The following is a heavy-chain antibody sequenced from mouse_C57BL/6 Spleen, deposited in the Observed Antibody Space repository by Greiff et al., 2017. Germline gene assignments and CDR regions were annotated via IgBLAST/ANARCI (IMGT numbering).Heavy chain of an antibody. Sequence: QVQLQQPGAELVMPGASVKLSCKASGYTFTSYWMHWVKQRPGQGLEWIGEIDPSDSYTNYNQKFKGKSTLTVDKSSSTAYMQLSSLTSEDSAVYYCALITTVDEAMDYWSQGTSVTGSS. J-gene: IGHJ4*01. CDR2: IDPSDSYT. CDR3: ALITTVDEAMDY. CDR1: GYTFTSYW. V-gene: IGHV1-69*01. D-gene: IGHD1-1*01.